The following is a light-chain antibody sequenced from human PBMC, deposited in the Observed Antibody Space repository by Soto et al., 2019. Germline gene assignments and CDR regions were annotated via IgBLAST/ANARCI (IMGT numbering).Light chain of an antibody. V-gene: IGKV3-15*01. J-gene: IGKJ1*01. CDR3: QQCNSWPLT. Sequence: EIVLTQSPRTLSLPPGERATLSCRASQSVTSNLAWYQQKPGKAPRLLIYGASTGATGIPARFSGSGSGTDFTLTISSLQPEDFAIYYCQQCNSWPLTFGQGTKVDIK. CDR1: QSVTSN. CDR2: GAS.